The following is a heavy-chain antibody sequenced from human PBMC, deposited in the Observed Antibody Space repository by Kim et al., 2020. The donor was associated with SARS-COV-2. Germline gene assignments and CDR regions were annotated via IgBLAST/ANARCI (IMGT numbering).Heavy chain of an antibody. V-gene: IGHV1-46*01. CDR1: GYTFTSYY. D-gene: IGHD2-15*01. J-gene: IGHJ5*02. Sequence: ASVKVSCKASGYTFTSYYMHWVRQAPGQGLEWMGIINPSGGSTSYAQKFQGRVTMTRDTSTSTVYMELSSLRSEDTAVYYCARDYPVVVVAATSLPTQPGQPLYQNWFDPWGQGTLVTVSS. CDR3: ARDYPVVVVAATSLPTQPGQPLYQNWFDP. CDR2: INPSGGST.